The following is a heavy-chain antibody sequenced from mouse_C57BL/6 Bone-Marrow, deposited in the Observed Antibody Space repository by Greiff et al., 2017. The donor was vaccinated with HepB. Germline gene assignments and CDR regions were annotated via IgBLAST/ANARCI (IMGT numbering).Heavy chain of an antibody. CDR3: TTTLITTVVATNY. J-gene: IGHJ2*01. Sequence: VQLQQSGAELVRPGASVKLSCTASGFNIKDDYMHWVKQRPEQGLEWIGWIDPENGDTEYASKFQGKATITADTSSNTAYLQLSSLTSEDTAVYYCTTTLITTVVATNYWGQGTTLTVSS. V-gene: IGHV14-4*01. CDR2: IDPENGDT. D-gene: IGHD1-1*01. CDR1: GFNIKDDY.